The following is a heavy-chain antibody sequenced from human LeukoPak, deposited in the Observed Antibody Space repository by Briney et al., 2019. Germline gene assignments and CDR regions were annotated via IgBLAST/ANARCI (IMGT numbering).Heavy chain of an antibody. D-gene: IGHD6-19*01. CDR2: ISSGSSYI. Sequence: GGSLRLSCAASGFTFSSYSMNWVRQAPGKGLEWVSSISSGSSYIYYADSVKGRFTISRDNAKNSLYVQMNSLRAEDTAVYYCARVNSGWYQNDYWGQGTLVTVSS. J-gene: IGHJ4*02. V-gene: IGHV3-21*01. CDR3: ARVNSGWYQNDY. CDR1: GFTFSSYS.